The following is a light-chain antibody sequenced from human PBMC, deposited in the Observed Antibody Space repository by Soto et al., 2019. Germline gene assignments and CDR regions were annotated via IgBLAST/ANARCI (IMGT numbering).Light chain of an antibody. Sequence: EIVLTQSPATLSLSPGERATLSCRASQSVSSYLAWYQQKPGQAPRLLIYDASNRATGIPARFSGSGSGTDFTLTISSLEPEDFAVYYCQQRSNWPPVFTFSPGTKWISN. CDR1: QSVSSY. J-gene: IGKJ3*01. CDR3: QQRSNWPPVFT. CDR2: DAS. V-gene: IGKV3-11*01.